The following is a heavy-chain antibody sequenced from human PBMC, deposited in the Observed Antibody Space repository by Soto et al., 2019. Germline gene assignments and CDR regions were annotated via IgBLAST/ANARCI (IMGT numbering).Heavy chain of an antibody. D-gene: IGHD2-2*01. CDR2: MHTSGST. J-gene: IGHJ4*02. V-gene: IGHV4-4*07. CDR1: GGSIRGYY. CDR3: VRASMPKAHFDS. Sequence: NPSETLSLTCTVSGGSIRGYYWSWIRQSAGMGLEWIGRMHTSGSTNYNPSLKSRVTFSVDMSKNQISLKLTSVTAADTALYYCVRASMPKAHFDSWGQGTLVTVSS.